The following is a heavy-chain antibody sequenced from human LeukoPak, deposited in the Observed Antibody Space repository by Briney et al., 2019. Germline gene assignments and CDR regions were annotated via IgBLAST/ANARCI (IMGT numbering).Heavy chain of an antibody. V-gene: IGHV2-70*04. J-gene: IGHJ4*02. Sequence: SGPALVKPTQTLTLTCTFSGFSLSTSGMRVRWIRQPPGKALEWLARIDWDDDKFYSTSLKTRLTISKDTSKNEVVLTMTNMEPVDTATYYCARTSLGAFDYWGQGTLVTVSS. CDR3: ARTSLGAFDY. CDR1: GFSLSTSGMR. CDR2: IDWDDDK. D-gene: IGHD1-26*01.